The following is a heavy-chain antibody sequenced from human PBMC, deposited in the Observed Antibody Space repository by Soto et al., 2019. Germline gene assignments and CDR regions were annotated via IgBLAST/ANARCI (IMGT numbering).Heavy chain of an antibody. CDR3: ARPPLYSSGGYFDS. D-gene: IGHD6-19*01. V-gene: IGHV3-23*01. CDR2: ISNDAART. J-gene: IGHJ4*01. CDR1: GFTFSDHG. Sequence: GGSLRLSCAASGFTFSDHGMTWVRQAPGKGPEWVSSISNDAARTFYADSVKGRFTVSRDRSNNTLYLQMNSLRAEDTAVYFCARPPLYSSGGYFDSWGHGTLVTVSS.